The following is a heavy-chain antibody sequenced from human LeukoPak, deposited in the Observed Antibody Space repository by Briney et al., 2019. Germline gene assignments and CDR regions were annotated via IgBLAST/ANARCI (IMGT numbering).Heavy chain of an antibody. Sequence: PGGSLRLSCAASGFTFDNAWMNWVRQAPGKGLQWVGRIKSRADGGTTDYAAPVKGRFTISRDDSKNTLYLQMNSLRAEDTAVYYCAKDVVIAAQRDYWGQGTLVTVSS. V-gene: IGHV3-15*07. CDR3: AKDVVIAAQRDY. CDR1: GFTFDNAW. D-gene: IGHD6-6*01. CDR2: IKSRADGGTT. J-gene: IGHJ4*02.